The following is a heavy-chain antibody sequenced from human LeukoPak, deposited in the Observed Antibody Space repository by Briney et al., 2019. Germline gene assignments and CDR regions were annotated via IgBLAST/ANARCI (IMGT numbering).Heavy chain of an antibody. CDR1: GFTFSSYG. CDR3: ARDRYCSGGSCYSGVYYYYGMDV. CDR2: IWNDGSNK. D-gene: IGHD2-15*01. Sequence: TGGSLRLSCAASGFTFSSYGMHWVRQAPGKGLEWVAVIWNDGSNKYYADSVKGRFTISRDNSKTTLYLQMNSLRAEDTAVYYCARDRYCSGGSCYSGVYYYYGMDVWGQGTTVTVSS. V-gene: IGHV3-33*01. J-gene: IGHJ6*02.